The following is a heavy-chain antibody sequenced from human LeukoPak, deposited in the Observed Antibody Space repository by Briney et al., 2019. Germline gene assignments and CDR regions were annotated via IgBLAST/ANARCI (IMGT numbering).Heavy chain of an antibody. D-gene: IGHD2-15*01. CDR3: ARQGELYCSGGSCNRLDP. CDR1: GHSFTSYW. Sequence: GESLKISCKGSGHSFTSYWITWVRQMPGKGLEWMGRIDPSDSYTNYSPSFQGHVTISADKSISTAYLQWSSLKASDTAMYYCARQGELYCSGGSCNRLDPWGQGTLVTVSS. CDR2: IDPSDSYT. J-gene: IGHJ5*02. V-gene: IGHV5-10-1*01.